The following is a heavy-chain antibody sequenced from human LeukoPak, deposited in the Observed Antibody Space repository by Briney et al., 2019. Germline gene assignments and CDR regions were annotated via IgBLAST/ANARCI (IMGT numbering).Heavy chain of an antibody. CDR2: IIPGNSNT. D-gene: IGHD4-17*01. CDR1: GYSFTSYW. Sequence: GASLKISYKGSGYSFTSYWIGWVRQMPGKGLEWMGIIIPGNSNTRYSPSFHGQVTISADKSISTAYLQWSSLKASDTAMYYCARHKRDYGDYVRPHYYYYGMDVWGQGTTVTVSS. CDR3: ARHKRDYGDYVRPHYYYYGMDV. V-gene: IGHV5-51*01. J-gene: IGHJ6*02.